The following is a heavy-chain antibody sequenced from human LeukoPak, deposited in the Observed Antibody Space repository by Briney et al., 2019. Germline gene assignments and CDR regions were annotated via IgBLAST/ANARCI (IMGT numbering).Heavy chain of an antibody. V-gene: IGHV1-2*02. Sequence: ASVKVSCKASGYTFTGYYMHWVRQAPGQGLEWMGWINPNSGGTNYAQKFQGRVTMTRDTSISTAYMELSRLRSDDTAVYYCARFVSGYEILTGYYVFDYWGQGTLVTVSS. CDR2: INPNSGGT. D-gene: IGHD3-9*01. CDR3: ARFVSGYEILTGYYVFDY. J-gene: IGHJ4*02. CDR1: GYTFTGYY.